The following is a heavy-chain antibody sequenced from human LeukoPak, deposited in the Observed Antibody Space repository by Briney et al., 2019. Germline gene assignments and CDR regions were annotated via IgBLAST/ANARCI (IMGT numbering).Heavy chain of an antibody. CDR2: IYYSGST. D-gene: IGHD3-10*01. Sequence: SETLSLTCTVSGGSISNSDYYWGWIRQPPGKGLESIGSIYYSGSTYYNPSLKSRVTISVDTSKNQFSLNLSSVTAADTAVYYCARGSYGSGRYYTNWFDPWGQGTLVTVSS. J-gene: IGHJ5*02. CDR3: ARGSYGSGRYYTNWFDP. V-gene: IGHV4-39*07. CDR1: GGSISNSDYY.